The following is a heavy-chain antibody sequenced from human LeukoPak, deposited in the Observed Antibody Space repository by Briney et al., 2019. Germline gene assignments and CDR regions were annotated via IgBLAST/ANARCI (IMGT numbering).Heavy chain of an antibody. J-gene: IGHJ4*02. CDR3: ARVAAPGVYFDY. CDR2: ISWNSGSI. D-gene: IGHD2-15*01. V-gene: IGHV3-9*01. Sequence: GGSLRLSCAASGFTFDDYAMHWVRQAPGKGLEWVSGISWNSGSIGYADSVKGRFTISRDNAKNTLYLQMNSLRAEDTAVYYCARVAAPGVYFDYWGRGTLVTVSS. CDR1: GFTFDDYA.